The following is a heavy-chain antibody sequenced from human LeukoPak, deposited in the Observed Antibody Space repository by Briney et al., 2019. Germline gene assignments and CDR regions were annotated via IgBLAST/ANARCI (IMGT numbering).Heavy chain of an antibody. D-gene: IGHD3-9*01. Sequence: ASVKVSCKASGGTLSDHVISWVRQAPGHGLEWMGGIIPLKGTSKLTQKLQDRATISGDESTNTVYMEVRGLRSEDTALYYCATYDVLTGFEYWGQGTLVIVSS. CDR1: GGTLSDHV. CDR2: IIPLKGTS. CDR3: ATYDVLTGFEY. J-gene: IGHJ4*02. V-gene: IGHV1-69*13.